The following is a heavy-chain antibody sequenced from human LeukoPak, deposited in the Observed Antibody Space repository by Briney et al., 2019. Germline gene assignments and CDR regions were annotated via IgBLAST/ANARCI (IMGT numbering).Heavy chain of an antibody. J-gene: IGHJ4*02. CDR2: ISGSTGRT. Sequence: GGSLRLSCAASGFTFSTYAMSWVRQAPGKGLEWVSAISGSTGRTYYADSVKGRFTISRDNSKNTLYLQMNSLKTEDTAVYYCTRAGIVVVPAALYFDYWGQGTLVTVSS. V-gene: IGHV3-23*01. CDR1: GFTFSTYA. D-gene: IGHD2-2*01. CDR3: TRAGIVVVPAALYFDY.